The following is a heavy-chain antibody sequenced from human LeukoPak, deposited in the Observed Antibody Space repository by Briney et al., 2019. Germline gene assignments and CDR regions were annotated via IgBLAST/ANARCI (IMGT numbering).Heavy chain of an antibody. V-gene: IGHV4-39*07. CDR3: ARRGWELLFFDY. J-gene: IGHJ4*02. D-gene: IGHD1-26*01. Sequence: PSETLSLTCTVSGGSISSSSYYWGWIRQPPGKGLERIGSIYYSGSTYYNPSLKSRVTISVDTSKNQFSLKLSSVTAADTAVYYCARRGWELLFFDYWGQGTLVTVSS. CDR1: GGSISSSSYY. CDR2: IYYSGST.